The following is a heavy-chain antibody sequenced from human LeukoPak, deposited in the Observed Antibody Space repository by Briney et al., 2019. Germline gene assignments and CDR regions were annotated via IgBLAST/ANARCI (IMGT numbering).Heavy chain of an antibody. CDR2: ISSSSSYI. J-gene: IGHJ4*02. CDR3: AKPYSYGYLFH. V-gene: IGHV3-21*04. D-gene: IGHD5-18*01. CDR1: GYTFSSYS. Sequence: GGSLRLSCAASGYTFSSYSMNWVRQAPGKGLEWVSSISSSSSYIYYADPVKGRFTISRDNAKNSLYLQMNSLRAEDTAVYYCAKPYSYGYLFHWGQGTLVTVSS.